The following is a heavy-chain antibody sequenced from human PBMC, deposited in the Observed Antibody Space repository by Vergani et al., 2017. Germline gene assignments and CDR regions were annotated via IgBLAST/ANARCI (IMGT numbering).Heavy chain of an antibody. V-gene: IGHV1-69*02. CDR3: TVGATTYYYYYGMDV. CDR2: IIPILGIA. Sequence: VPGQGLEWMGRIIPILGIANYAQKFQGRVTITADKSTSTAYMELSSLRSEDTAVYYCTVGATTYYYYYGMDVWGQGTTVTVSS. D-gene: IGHD1-26*01. J-gene: IGHJ6*02.